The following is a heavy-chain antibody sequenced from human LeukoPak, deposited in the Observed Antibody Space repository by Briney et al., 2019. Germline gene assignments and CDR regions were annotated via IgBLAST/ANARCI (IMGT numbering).Heavy chain of an antibody. CDR3: ARRTNASDI. Sequence: GGSLRLSCVVSGISLSNYAMTWVRQAPGKGLEWVSYISERGGSTTYADSVKGRFTISRDNAKNSLYLQMNSLRAEDTAVYYCARRTNASDIWGQGTMVTVSS. J-gene: IGHJ3*02. CDR1: GISLSNYA. V-gene: IGHV3-23*01. CDR2: ISERGGST.